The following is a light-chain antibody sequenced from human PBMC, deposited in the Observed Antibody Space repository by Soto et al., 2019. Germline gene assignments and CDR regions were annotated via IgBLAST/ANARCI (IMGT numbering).Light chain of an antibody. V-gene: IGKV3-11*01. Sequence: EILLTQSPATLSLSPGERATLSCRASQSVSSYLAWYQQKPGQAPRLLIYDASNRDTGIPARFSGSGSGTDFTLTISSLEPEDFSVYNCQQYNKWPRTFGQGTKVDIK. CDR2: DAS. CDR3: QQYNKWPRT. J-gene: IGKJ2*01. CDR1: QSVSSY.